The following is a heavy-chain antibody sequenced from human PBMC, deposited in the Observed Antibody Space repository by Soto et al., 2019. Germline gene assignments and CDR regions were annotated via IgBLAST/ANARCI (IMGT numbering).Heavy chain of an antibody. J-gene: IGHJ5*02. V-gene: IGHV5-51*01. Sequence: EVQLVQSGAEVKKPGESLKISCKGSGYSFTSYWVAWVRQMPGKGLEWMGIVYPGDSETRYSPSFQGQVTISADKSISTRYLEWSSLKASDTAMYYWSGYRISAYYWFGPWGQGTLVTVSS. D-gene: IGHD6-13*01. CDR3: SGYRISAYYWFGP. CDR2: VYPGDSET. CDR1: GYSFTSYW.